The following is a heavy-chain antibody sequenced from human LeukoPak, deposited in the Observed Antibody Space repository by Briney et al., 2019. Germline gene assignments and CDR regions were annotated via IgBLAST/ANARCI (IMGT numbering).Heavy chain of an antibody. CDR1: GGPISSYY. CDR3: ARVFRGSSSSSWYDY. Sequence: SETLSLTCTVSGGPISSYYWSWIQQPAGKGLEWIGRIYTSGSTNYNPSLKSRVTMSVDTSKNQFSLKLSSVTAADTAVYYCARVFRGSSSSSWYDYWGQGTLVTVSS. CDR2: IYTSGST. J-gene: IGHJ4*02. D-gene: IGHD6-13*01. V-gene: IGHV4-4*07.